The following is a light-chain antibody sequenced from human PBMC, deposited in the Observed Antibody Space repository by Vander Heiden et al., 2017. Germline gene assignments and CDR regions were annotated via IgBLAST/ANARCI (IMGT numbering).Light chain of an antibody. CDR1: SSNIGSYT. V-gene: IGLV1-44*01. CDR3: ATWDDSLNGYV. CDR2: SNN. Sequence: QSVLTQLPSASGTPGQRVTISGSGSSSNIGSYTVSWYQQHPGAAPKLLIYSNNQRPSGVPDRFSGSKSGTAASLAISGLQSDDEADYYCATWDDSLNGYVFATGTKVTVL. J-gene: IGLJ1*01.